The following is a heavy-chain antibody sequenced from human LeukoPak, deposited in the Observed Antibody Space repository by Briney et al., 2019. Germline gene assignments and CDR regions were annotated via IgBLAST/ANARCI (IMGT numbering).Heavy chain of an antibody. D-gene: IGHD3-16*02. CDR3: AGLIVLNWFDP. CDR2: IYTSGST. V-gene: IGHV4-4*07. CDR1: GGSISSYY. J-gene: IGHJ5*02. Sequence: PSETLSLTCTVSGGSISSYYWSWIRQPAGKGLEWIGRIYTSGSTNYNSSLKSRVTISVDTSKNQFSLKLSSVTAADTAVYYCAGLIVLNWFDPWGQGTLVTVSS.